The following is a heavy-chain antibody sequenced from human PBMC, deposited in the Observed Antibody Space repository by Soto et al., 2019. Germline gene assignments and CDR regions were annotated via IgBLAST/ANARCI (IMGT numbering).Heavy chain of an antibody. CDR1: GFTFSSYS. J-gene: IGHJ3*02. CDR3: TRPRARITRIADAFDI. Sequence: EVQLVESGGGLVKPGGSLRLSCAASGFTFSSYSMNWVRQAPGKGLEWVSSISSSSSYIYYADSVKGRFTISRDNAKNSLYLQMNSLRADDTAVYYCTRPRARITRIADAFDIWGQGTMVTVSS. V-gene: IGHV3-21*01. D-gene: IGHD3-22*01. CDR2: ISSSSSYI.